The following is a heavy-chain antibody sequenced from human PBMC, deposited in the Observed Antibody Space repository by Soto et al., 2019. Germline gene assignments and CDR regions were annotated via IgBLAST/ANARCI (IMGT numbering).Heavy chain of an antibody. J-gene: IGHJ4*02. CDR3: ARRLQWQLRPLDS. CDR1: GFTFNDYY. D-gene: IGHD6-19*01. Sequence: GGSMRRSCEGSGFTFNDYYMTWIRQAPGKGLEWVAYINTLSTAIYYADSVKGRFTISRDNAKNSLYLQMNGLRAADTATYYCARRLQWQLRPLDSWGRGTLVAASS. V-gene: IGHV3-11*01. CDR2: INTLSTAI.